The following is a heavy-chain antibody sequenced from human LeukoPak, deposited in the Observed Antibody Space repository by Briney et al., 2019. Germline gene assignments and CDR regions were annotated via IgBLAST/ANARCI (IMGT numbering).Heavy chain of an antibody. CDR2: INEDGSTT. V-gene: IGHV3-74*01. CDR1: GFTFSSNW. J-gene: IGHJ4*02. Sequence: GGSLRLSCAASGFTFSSNWMHWVRQAPGKGLVWVSRINEDGSTTNYADSVKGRFTISRDNAKNTLYPQMYSLRAEDTAVYYCVRDLGGRSGHWGQGTLVTVSS. D-gene: IGHD1-26*01. CDR3: VRDLGGRSGH.